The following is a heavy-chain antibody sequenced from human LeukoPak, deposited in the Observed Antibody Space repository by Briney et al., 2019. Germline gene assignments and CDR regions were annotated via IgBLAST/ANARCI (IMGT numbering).Heavy chain of an antibody. Sequence: SETLSLTCTVSGGSRGSNYWSWIRQPPGKGLEWIGYISYSGSSNYNPPLKSRVTISVDTSKNQFSLKLSSVTAADTAVYYCARRKAAHLDYWGQGTLVTVSS. CDR1: GGSRGSNY. V-gene: IGHV4-59*01. J-gene: IGHJ4*02. D-gene: IGHD6-6*01. CDR3: ARRKAAHLDY. CDR2: ISYSGSS.